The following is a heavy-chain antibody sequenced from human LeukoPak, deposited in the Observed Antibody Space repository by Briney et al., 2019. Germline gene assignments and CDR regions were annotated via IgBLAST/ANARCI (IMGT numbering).Heavy chain of an antibody. CDR3: ARDRSQYQLGFDP. CDR2: IIPIFGTA. J-gene: IGHJ5*02. CDR1: GGTFSSYA. D-gene: IGHD2-2*01. Sequence: ASVKVSCKASGGTFSSYAISWVRQAPGQGLEWMGGIIPIFGTANYAQKFQGRVTITTDESTSTAYMELSSLRSEDTAVYYCARDRSQYQLGFDPWGQGTLVTVSS. V-gene: IGHV1-69*05.